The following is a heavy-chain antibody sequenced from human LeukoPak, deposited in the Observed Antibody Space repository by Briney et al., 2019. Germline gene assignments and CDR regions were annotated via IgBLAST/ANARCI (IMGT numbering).Heavy chain of an antibody. CDR2: ISGSGAKT. CDR1: GIIFSNYG. J-gene: IGHJ4*02. D-gene: IGHD2-15*01. CDR3: AKDIRGYSSGWPWFDY. Sequence: GGSLRLSCTVSGIIFSNYGMSWVRQAPGKGLEWVSGISGSGAKTYYADSVKGRFSISRDDSKNTVYLQVNSLRGEDTAVYYCAKDIRGYSSGWPWFDYWGQGTLVTVS. V-gene: IGHV3-23*01.